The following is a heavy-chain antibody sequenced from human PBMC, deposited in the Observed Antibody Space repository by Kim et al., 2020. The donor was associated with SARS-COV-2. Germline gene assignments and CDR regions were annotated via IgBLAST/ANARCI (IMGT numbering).Heavy chain of an antibody. CDR2: IYYSGST. Sequence: SETLSLTYTVSGGSVSSGSYYWSWIRQPPGKGLEWIGYIYYSGSTNYNPSLKSRVTISVDTSKNQFSLKLSSVTAADTAVYYCARDYYDILTGYYPYGMDVWGQGTTVTVSS. D-gene: IGHD3-9*01. J-gene: IGHJ6*02. CDR3: ARDYYDILTGYYPYGMDV. CDR1: GGSVSSGSYY. V-gene: IGHV4-61*01.